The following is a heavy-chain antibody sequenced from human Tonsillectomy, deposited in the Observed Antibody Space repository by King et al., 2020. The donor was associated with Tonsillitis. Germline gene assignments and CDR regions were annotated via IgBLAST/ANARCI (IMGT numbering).Heavy chain of an antibody. D-gene: IGHD5-12*01. V-gene: IGHV3-9*01. CDR3: AKDRSGYDLSATDAFNI. CDR2: ISWNSGSI. CDR1: GFTFDDYA. J-gene: IGHJ3*02. Sequence: VQLVESGGGLVQPGRSLRLSCAASGFTFDDYAMHWVRQAPGKGLEWVSGISWNSGSIGYADSVKGRFTISRDNAKNSLYLQMNSLRAEDTAVYYCAKDRSGYDLSATDAFNIWGQGTMVTVSS.